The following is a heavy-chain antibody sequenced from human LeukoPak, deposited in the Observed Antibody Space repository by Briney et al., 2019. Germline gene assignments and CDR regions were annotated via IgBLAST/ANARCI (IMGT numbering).Heavy chain of an antibody. CDR2: IWYDGSNK. CDR1: GSTFSSYD. Sequence: GSLRLSCAASGSTFSSYDMHWVRQAPGKGLEWVALIWYDGSNKYYADSVKGRFTISRDNSRNTLYLQMNSLRAEDTAVYYCARDRSGTFDYWGQGTLVTVSS. D-gene: IGHD2-15*01. CDR3: ARDRSGTFDY. J-gene: IGHJ4*02. V-gene: IGHV3-33*01.